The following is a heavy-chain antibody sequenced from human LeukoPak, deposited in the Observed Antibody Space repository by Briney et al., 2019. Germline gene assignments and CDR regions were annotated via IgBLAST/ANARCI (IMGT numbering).Heavy chain of an antibody. V-gene: IGHV1-18*01. J-gene: IGHJ4*02. CDR2: ISAYNGNT. D-gene: IGHD1-26*01. Sequence: GGSVKVSCKASGYTFTSYDINWVRQAPGQGLEWMGWISAYNGNTNYAQKLQGRVTMTTDTSTSTAYMELRSLRSDDTAVYYCARVELSPFDYWGQGTLVTVSS. CDR1: GYTFTSYD. CDR3: ARVELSPFDY.